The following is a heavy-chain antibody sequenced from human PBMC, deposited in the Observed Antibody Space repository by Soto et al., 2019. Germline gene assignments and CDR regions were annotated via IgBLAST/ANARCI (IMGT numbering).Heavy chain of an antibody. CDR3: ARDLRRIAAAGKGDY. Sequence: EVQLVESGGGLVKPGGSLRLSCAASGFTFSSYSMNWVRQAPGKGLEWVSSISSSSSYIYYADSVKGRFTISRDNAKNPPDLQMNSLRAEDTAVYYCARDLRRIAAAGKGDYWGQGTLVTVSS. CDR2: ISSSSSYI. D-gene: IGHD6-13*01. CDR1: GFTFSSYS. V-gene: IGHV3-21*01. J-gene: IGHJ4*02.